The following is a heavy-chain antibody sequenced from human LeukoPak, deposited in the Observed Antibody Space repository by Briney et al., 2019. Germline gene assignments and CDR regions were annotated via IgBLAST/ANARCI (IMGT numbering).Heavy chain of an antibody. V-gene: IGHV3-30*04. D-gene: IGHD2-15*01. J-gene: IGHJ4*02. CDR2: ISYDGSNK. CDR1: GFAFSSYE. CDR3: ARGGCLYCSGGSFFDY. Sequence: PGGSLRLSCAASGFAFSSYEMNWVRQAPGKGLEWVAVISYDGSNKYYADSVKGRFTISRDNSKNTLYLQMNSLRAEDTAVYYCARGGCLYCSGGSFFDYWGQGTLVTVSS.